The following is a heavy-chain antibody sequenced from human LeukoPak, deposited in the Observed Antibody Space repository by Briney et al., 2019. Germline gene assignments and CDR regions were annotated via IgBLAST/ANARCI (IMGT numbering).Heavy chain of an antibody. J-gene: IGHJ4*02. V-gene: IGHV3-30*14. CDR3: VKDTRIVVVTAKYYFDY. CDR1: GFTFSTYA. Sequence: PGRSLRLSCAASGFTFSTYAMHWVRQAPGKGLQWVAMISYHGTNQHYADSVRGRFTISRDNSKNTLYLQMSSLRAEDTAVYYCVKDTRIVVVTAKYYFDYWGQGTLVTVSS. CDR2: ISYHGTNQ. D-gene: IGHD2-21*02.